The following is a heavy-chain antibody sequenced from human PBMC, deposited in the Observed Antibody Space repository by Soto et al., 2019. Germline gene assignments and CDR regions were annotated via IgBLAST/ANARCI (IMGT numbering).Heavy chain of an antibody. J-gene: IGHJ6*02. Sequence: SVKVSCKASGGTFSSYAISWVRQAPGQGPEWMGGIIPIFGTANYAQKFQGRVTITADESTSTAYMELSSLRSEDTAVYYCASGSYGGLNYYYYYGMDVWGQGTTVTVSS. D-gene: IGHD5-12*01. V-gene: IGHV1-69*13. CDR1: GGTFSSYA. CDR2: IIPIFGTA. CDR3: ASGSYGGLNYYYYYGMDV.